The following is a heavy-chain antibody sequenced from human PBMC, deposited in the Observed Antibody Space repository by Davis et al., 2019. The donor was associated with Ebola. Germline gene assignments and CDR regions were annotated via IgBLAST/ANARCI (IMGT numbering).Heavy chain of an antibody. CDR2: IKQDGGAK. V-gene: IGHV3-7*01. CDR1: GFTFGNYW. Sequence: PGGSLRLSCAASGFTFGNYWMTWVRQAPGKGLEWVANIKQDGGAKNFVDSVEGRFAISRDNAKNSLYLQMNSLRAEDTAVYYCARGLLTGNNWLDSWGQGALVTVSS. CDR3: ARGLLTGNNWLDS. J-gene: IGHJ5*01. D-gene: IGHD4-11*01.